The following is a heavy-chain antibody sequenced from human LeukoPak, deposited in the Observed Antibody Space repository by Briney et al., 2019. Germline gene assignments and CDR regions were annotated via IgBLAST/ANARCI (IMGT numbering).Heavy chain of an antibody. CDR2: ISSSSSYI. CDR1: GFTFSSYA. D-gene: IGHD4-17*01. V-gene: IGHV3-21*01. Sequence: PGRSLRLSCAASGFTFSSYAMHWVRQAPGKGLEWVSSISSSSSYIYYADSVKGRFTISRDNAKNSLYLQMNSLRAEDTAVYYCARDHYGDHYFDYWGQGTLVTVSS. J-gene: IGHJ4*02. CDR3: ARDHYGDHYFDY.